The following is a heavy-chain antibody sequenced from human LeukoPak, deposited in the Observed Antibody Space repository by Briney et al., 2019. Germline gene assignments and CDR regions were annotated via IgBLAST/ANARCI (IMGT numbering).Heavy chain of an antibody. CDR2: INHDVSKK. V-gene: IGHV3-7*05. Sequence: GGSLRLSCEGSGFTFSSFWKNWVRQAPGKGLEGVANINHDVSKKWYVDSVKGRFTISRDNAKNSVFLQMDSLRAEDTAVYYCARDATPPGIIFDYWGQGTLVTVSS. CDR3: ARDATPPGIIFDY. CDR1: GFTFSSFW. D-gene: IGHD3-16*01. J-gene: IGHJ4*02.